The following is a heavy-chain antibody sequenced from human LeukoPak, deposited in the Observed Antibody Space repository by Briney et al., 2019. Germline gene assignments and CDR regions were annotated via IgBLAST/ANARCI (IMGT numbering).Heavy chain of an antibody. J-gene: IGHJ4*02. V-gene: IGHV3-21*01. Sequence: PGGSLRLSCAASGFTFSTSAMNWVRQAPGRGLEWVSSISPTGGAIFYADSLRGRFTISRDNAKNSLYLQMNSLRAEDTALYFCASGIRERGFDYWGQGTLVTVSS. CDR2: ISPTGGAI. CDR1: GFTFSTSA. D-gene: IGHD1-1*01. CDR3: ASGIRERGFDY.